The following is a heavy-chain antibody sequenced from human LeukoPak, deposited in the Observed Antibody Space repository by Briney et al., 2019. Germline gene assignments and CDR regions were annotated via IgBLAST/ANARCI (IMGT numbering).Heavy chain of an antibody. V-gene: IGHV4-59*08. J-gene: IGHJ4*02. CDR2: IYYSGST. CDR1: GDSISGYY. CDR3: ARLDGYPFDY. Sequence: SETLSLTCTVSGDSISGYYWSWIRQPPGKGLEWIGFIYYSGSTNYNPSLKSRVTISVDTSKNQFSLKLSSVTAADTAVYYCARLDGYPFDYWGQGTLVTVSS. D-gene: IGHD5-24*01.